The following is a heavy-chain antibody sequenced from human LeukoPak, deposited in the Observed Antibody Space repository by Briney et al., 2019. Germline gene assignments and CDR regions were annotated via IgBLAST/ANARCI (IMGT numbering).Heavy chain of an antibody. CDR1: GGSISSSSYY. CDR3: ARGGVLWFGELFDAFDI. Sequence: SETLSLTCTVSGGSISSSSYYWGWIRQPPGKGLEWIGSIYYSGSTYYNPSLKSRVTISVDTSKNQFSLKLSSVTAADTAVYYCARGGVLWFGELFDAFDIWGQGTMVTVSS. D-gene: IGHD3-10*01. V-gene: IGHV4-39*07. J-gene: IGHJ3*02. CDR2: IYYSGST.